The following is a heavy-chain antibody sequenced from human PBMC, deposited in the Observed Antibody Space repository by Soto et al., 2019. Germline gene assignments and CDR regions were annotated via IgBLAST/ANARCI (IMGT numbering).Heavy chain of an antibody. Sequence: SQTLSLTCTISGDSVSSNSAAWNWIRQSPSRGLEWLGRTYYRSKWYNDYAVSVKSRITINPDTSKNQFSLQLNSVTPEDTAVYYCARDSGIAVAGIPYYYYYGMDVWGQGTTVTVSS. CDR1: GDSVSSNSAA. J-gene: IGHJ6*02. V-gene: IGHV6-1*01. CDR2: TYYRSKWYN. D-gene: IGHD6-19*01. CDR3: ARDSGIAVAGIPYYYYYGMDV.